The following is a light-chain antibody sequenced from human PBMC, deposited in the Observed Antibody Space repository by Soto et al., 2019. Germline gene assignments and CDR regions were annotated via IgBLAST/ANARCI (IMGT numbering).Light chain of an antibody. CDR3: GKWDSSLSVWV. CDR1: SANIGNNY. J-gene: IGLJ3*02. Sequence: QSVFTQPPSVSAAPGQRGTISCSGSSANIGNNYLAWYQQLPGTAPKLLIYDNNKRPSGIPDRFSGSKSGTSATLGITGLQTGDEADYYCGKWDSSLSVWVFGGGTKLTVL. V-gene: IGLV1-51*01. CDR2: DNN.